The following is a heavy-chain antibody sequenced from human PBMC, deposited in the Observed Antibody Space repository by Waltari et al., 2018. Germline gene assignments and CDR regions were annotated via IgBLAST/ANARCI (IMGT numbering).Heavy chain of an antibody. D-gene: IGHD7-27*01. CDR1: GFTFTPAW. CDR3: TTLDAPWGG. J-gene: IGHJ4*01. V-gene: IGHV3-15*01. CDR2: IKSKSDGATT. Sequence: EVQMVESGGGSMKPGDSLRLSCVASGFTFTPAWLTWVRQAPGKGLEWVVRIKSKSDGATTDFATPVKGRFSISREDSQNMVFLQMNSLRTEDTAVYYCTTLDAPWGGWGHGTLVTVS.